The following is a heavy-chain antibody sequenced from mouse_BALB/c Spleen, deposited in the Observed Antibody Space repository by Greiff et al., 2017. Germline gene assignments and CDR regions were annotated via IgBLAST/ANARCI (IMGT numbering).Heavy chain of an antibody. V-gene: IGHV1-7*01. D-gene: IGHD1-1*02. J-gene: IGHJ4*01. CDR1: GYTFTSYW. Sequence: VQLQQSGAELAKPGASVKMSCKASGYTFTSYWMHWVKQRPGQGLEWIGYINPSTGYTEYNQKFKDKATLTADKSSSIAYMQLSSLTSEDSAVYYCARSHYGFMDYWGQGTSVTVSS. CDR2: INPSTGYT. CDR3: ARSHYGFMDY.